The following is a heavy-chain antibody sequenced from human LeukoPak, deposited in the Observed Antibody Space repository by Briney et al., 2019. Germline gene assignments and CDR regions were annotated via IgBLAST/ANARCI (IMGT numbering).Heavy chain of an antibody. D-gene: IGHD3-22*01. CDR1: GFTFSSYA. CDR3: AKEGAYYYDSSGYYPFDY. J-gene: IGHJ4*02. CDR2: ISGSGGST. V-gene: IGHV3-23*01. Sequence: GGSLRLSCAASGFTFSSYAMSWVRQAPGKGLEWVSAISGSGGSTYYADSMKGRFTISRDNSKDTLYLQMNSLRAEDMAVYYCAKEGAYYYDSSGYYPFDYWGQGTLVTVSS.